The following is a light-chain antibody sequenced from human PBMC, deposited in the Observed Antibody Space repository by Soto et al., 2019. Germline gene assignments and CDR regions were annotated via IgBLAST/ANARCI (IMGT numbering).Light chain of an antibody. Sequence: ESVMTQSPLSLSVTPGEPASISCRSSQSLLDSNGYKYLDWYLQKPGQSPQLLIYLGSFRAAGVPDRFSGSGSGTDFTLKISRVEAADVGVYYCMQALQTPSFGGGTKVEIK. CDR1: QSLLDSNGYKY. CDR3: MQALQTPS. V-gene: IGKV2-28*01. J-gene: IGKJ4*01. CDR2: LGS.